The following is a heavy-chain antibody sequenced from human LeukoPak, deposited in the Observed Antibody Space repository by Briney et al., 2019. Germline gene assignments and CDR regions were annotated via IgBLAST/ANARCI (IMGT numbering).Heavy chain of an antibody. CDR3: ARMRQLLWFGAGYYYYMDV. CDR2: IYTSGIT. V-gene: IGHV4-4*07. Sequence: KPSETLSLTCTVSGGSISSYYWSWIRQPAGKGLDWIGRIYTSGITHYNPSLKSRVTMSVDTSKNQFSLKLSSVTAADTAVYYCARMRQLLWFGAGYYYYMDVWGKGTTVTVSS. CDR1: GGSISSYY. D-gene: IGHD3-10*01. J-gene: IGHJ6*03.